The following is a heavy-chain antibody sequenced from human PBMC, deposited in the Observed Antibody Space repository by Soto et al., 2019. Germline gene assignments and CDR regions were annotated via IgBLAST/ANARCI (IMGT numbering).Heavy chain of an antibody. CDR3: AKGRSAYYHLLFYFYMDS. CDR1: GFNFGNFA. CDR2: ISEHGKSK. D-gene: IGHD2-15*01. V-gene: IGHV3-30*18. J-gene: IGHJ6*03. Sequence: QVQVVESGGGVVQPGKSLRLSCAASGFNFGNFAMHWVRQTPGGGLEWVAVISEHGKSKYCGDSVKGRLTIARDNSRNTIDLHMICLRPEDTTIYFCAKGRSAYYHLLFYFYMDSWGRGTKVAVSS.